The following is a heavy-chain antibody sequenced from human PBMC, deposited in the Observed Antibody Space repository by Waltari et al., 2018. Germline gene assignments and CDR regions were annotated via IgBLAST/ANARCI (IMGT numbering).Heavy chain of an antibody. V-gene: IGHV1-8*03. CDR2: MNPNSGNK. J-gene: IGHJ6*02. CDR3: ARGSHHGMDV. CDR1: GYTFTSYD. Sequence: VQLVQSGAEVKKPGASVKVSCKASGYTFTSYDINWVRQATGQGLEWLGWMNPNSGNKVYEQKFQGRVIITRNTSISTAYMELSSLRSEDTAVYYCARGSHHGMDVWGQGTTVTVSS.